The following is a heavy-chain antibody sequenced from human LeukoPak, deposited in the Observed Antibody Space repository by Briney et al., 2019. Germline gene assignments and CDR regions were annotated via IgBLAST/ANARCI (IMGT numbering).Heavy chain of an antibody. Sequence: GGSLRLSCAASGFTFYTAWMNWVRQAPGKGLEWVARIRSETYGRTTEYTAPVKGRFTISRDDSRNTLYLQMDSLKTEDTAVYYCTTDLGGYFSGGSCYTGLYNCSDPWGQGTLVTVSS. D-gene: IGHD2-15*01. CDR2: IRSETYGRTT. CDR1: GFTFYTAW. J-gene: IGHJ5*02. CDR3: TTDLGGYFSGGSCYTGLYNCSDP. V-gene: IGHV3-15*01.